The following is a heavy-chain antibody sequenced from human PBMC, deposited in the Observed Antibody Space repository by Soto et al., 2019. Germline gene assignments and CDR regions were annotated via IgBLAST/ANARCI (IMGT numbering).Heavy chain of an antibody. CDR2: IYSGGST. V-gene: IGHV3-53*01. CDR3: SSSGYHGYFQD. D-gene: IGHD3-22*01. CDR1: GFTVSSNY. J-gene: IGHJ1*01. Sequence: GGSLRLSCAASGFTVSSNYMSWVRQAPGKGLEWVSVIYSGGSTYYADSVKGRFTISRDNSKNTLYLQMNSLRAEDTAVYYCSSSGYHGYFQDWGQGTLVTVSS.